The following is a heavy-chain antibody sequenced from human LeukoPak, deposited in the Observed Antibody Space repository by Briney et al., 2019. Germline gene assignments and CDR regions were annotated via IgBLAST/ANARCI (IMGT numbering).Heavy chain of an antibody. V-gene: IGHV3-9*01. J-gene: IGHJ4*02. CDR1: GFTFDDYA. D-gene: IGHD1-7*01. CDR3: AKDISAVALELGGGFDY. Sequence: AGGSLRLSCAASGFTFDDYAMHWVRQAPGKGLEWVSGISWNSGSIGYADSVKGRFTISRDNAKNSLYLQMNSLRAEDTALYYCAKDISAVALELGGGFDYWGQGTLVTVSS. CDR2: ISWNSGSI.